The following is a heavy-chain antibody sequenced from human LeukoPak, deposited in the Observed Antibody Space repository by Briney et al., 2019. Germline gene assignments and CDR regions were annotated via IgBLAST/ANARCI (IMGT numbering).Heavy chain of an antibody. Sequence: SVKVSCKASGGTFSSYAINWVRQAPGQGLEWMGRIIPILGIANYAQKFQGRVTITADKSTSTAYMELSSLRSEDTAVYYCARGVDIVATDLDYWGQGTLVTVSS. CDR2: IIPILGIA. D-gene: IGHD5-12*01. J-gene: IGHJ4*02. CDR3: ARGVDIVATDLDY. CDR1: GGTFSSYA. V-gene: IGHV1-69*04.